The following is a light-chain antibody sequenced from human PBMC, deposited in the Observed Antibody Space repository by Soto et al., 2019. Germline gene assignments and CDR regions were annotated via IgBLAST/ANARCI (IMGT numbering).Light chain of an antibody. CDR1: SSDVGGYNY. Sequence: QPASVSGSPGQSITISCTGTSSDVGGYNYVSWYQQHPGKAPKLMIYDVSNRPSGVSNRFSGSKSGNTASLTISGLQAEDEADYYCSSYTSSSTLVFGGGTQLTV. J-gene: IGLJ2*01. CDR2: DVS. V-gene: IGLV2-14*01. CDR3: SSYTSSSTLV.